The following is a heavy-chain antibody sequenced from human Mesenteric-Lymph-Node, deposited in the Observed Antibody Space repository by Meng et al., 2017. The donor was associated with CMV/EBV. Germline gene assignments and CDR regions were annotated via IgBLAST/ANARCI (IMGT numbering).Heavy chain of an antibody. V-gene: IGHV1-46*01. D-gene: IGHD2-2*01. CDR3: ASLTSIVVVPAAMDNWFDP. CDR1: GYTFINYY. J-gene: IGHJ5*02. Sequence: ASVKVSCKASGYTFINYYMHWVRQAPGQGLEWMGIIDPGSGTTTFAQKFQGRVTMTRDTSISTAYMELSRLRSDDTAVYYCASLTSIVVVPAAMDNWFDPWGQGTLVTVSS. CDR2: IDPGSGTT.